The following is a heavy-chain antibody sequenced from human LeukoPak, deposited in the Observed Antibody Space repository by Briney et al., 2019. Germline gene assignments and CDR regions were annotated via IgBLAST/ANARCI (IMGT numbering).Heavy chain of an antibody. CDR1: GYSISSGYY. CDR3: ARRNEGGSSTSCPLRDAFES. D-gene: IGHD2-2*01. CDR2: IYHSGST. Sequence: SETLSLTCTVSGYSISSGYYWGWIRQPPGKGLEWIGSIYHSGSTYYNPSLKSRVTISVDTSKNQFSLKLSSVTAADTAVYYWARRNEGGSSTSCPLRDAFESWGQGTMVTVSS. V-gene: IGHV4-38-2*02. J-gene: IGHJ3*02.